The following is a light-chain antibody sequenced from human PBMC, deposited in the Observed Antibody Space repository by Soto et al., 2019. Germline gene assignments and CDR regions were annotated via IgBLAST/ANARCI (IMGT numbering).Light chain of an antibody. CDR3: ETWDSNTRV. J-gene: IGLJ3*02. CDR1: SGHSSYI. CDR2: LEGSGSY. V-gene: IGLV4-60*02. Sequence: QPVLTQSSSASASLGSSVKLTFTLSSGHSSYIIAWHQQQPGKAPRYLMKLEGSGSYNKGSGVPDRFSGSSSGADRYLTISTLQFEDEADYYCETWDSNTRVFGGGTKVTVL.